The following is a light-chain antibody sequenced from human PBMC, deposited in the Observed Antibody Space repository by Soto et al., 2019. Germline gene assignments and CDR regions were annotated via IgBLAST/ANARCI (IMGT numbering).Light chain of an antibody. J-gene: IGKJ1*01. Sequence: EIVLTQSPATLSVSPGERATLSCRASQSVSSYLAWYQQKPGQAPRLLIYDASNRATGIPARFSGSGSGTDFTLTISSLKPEDFAVYYCQQRSNWPPTWTFGQGTKVEIK. V-gene: IGKV3-11*01. CDR2: DAS. CDR3: QQRSNWPPTWT. CDR1: QSVSSY.